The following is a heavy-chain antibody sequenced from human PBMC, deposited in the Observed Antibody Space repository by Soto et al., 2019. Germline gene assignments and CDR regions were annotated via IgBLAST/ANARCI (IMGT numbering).Heavy chain of an antibody. CDR1: GGSISSSSYY. CDR3: AGDYYDSSGYYYGY. Sequence: QLQLQESGPGLVKPSETLSLTCTVSGGSISSSSYYWGWIRQPPGKGLEWIGRISYSGSTYYNPSLKSRVPISVDTSKNQFSLKLSSVTAADTAVYYCAGDYYDSSGYYYGYWGQGTLVTVSS. J-gene: IGHJ4*02. CDR2: ISYSGST. D-gene: IGHD3-22*01. V-gene: IGHV4-39*01.